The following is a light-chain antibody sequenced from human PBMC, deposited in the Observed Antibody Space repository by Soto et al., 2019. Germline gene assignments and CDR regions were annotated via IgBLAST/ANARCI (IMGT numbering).Light chain of an antibody. CDR2: GAS. V-gene: IGKV3-20*01. CDR1: RSVSSSY. J-gene: IGKJ1*01. CDR3: QQYGSSPPSWT. Sequence: ETVLTQSPGTLSLSPGERATLFCRASRSVSSSYLAWYQQKPGQAPRLLIYGASSRATGIPDRFSGSGSGSDFTLTISRLEPEDFAFYYYQQYGSSPPSWTFGQGTKVEIK.